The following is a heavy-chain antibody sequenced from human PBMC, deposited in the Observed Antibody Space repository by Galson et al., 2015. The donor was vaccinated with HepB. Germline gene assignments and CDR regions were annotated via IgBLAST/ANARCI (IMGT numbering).Heavy chain of an antibody. V-gene: IGHV3-33*08. CDR3: ARVRGNMVRGALDY. CDR1: GFTFSSYG. Sequence: SLRLSCAASGFTFSSYGMHWVRQAPGKGLEWVAVIWYDGSNKYYADSVKGRFTISRDNSKNTLYLQMNSLRAEDTAVYYCARVRGNMVRGALDYWGQGTLVTVSS. J-gene: IGHJ4*02. D-gene: IGHD3-10*01. CDR2: IWYDGSNK.